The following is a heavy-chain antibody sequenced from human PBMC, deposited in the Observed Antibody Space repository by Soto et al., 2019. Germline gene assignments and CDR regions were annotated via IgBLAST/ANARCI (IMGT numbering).Heavy chain of an antibody. CDR2: IYYSGST. D-gene: IGHD3-16*01. CDR3: ARRYGGNFDS. V-gene: IGHV4-59*01. J-gene: IGHJ4*02. CDR1: GGSISSYY. Sequence: QVQLQESGPGLVKPSETLSLTCTVSGGSISSYYWSWIRQPPGKGLEWIGYIYYSGSTNYNPSLXRXVXIXXDTPKNQFSLKLSSGTAADTAVYYCARRYGGNFDSWGQGTLVTVSS.